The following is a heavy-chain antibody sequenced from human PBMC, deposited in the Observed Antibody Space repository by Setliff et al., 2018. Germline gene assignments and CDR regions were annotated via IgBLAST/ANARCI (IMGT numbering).Heavy chain of an antibody. CDR1: GYSFINY. CDR3: ARGPSPYYDFWSGYYFHYYYYMDV. Sequence: ASVKVSCKTSGYSFINYMQWVRQAPGQGLEWMGNINTYSGATNYAHKFQGRVTMTRNTSISTAYMELSSLRSEDTAVYYCARGPSPYYDFWSGYYFHYYYYMDVWGKGTTVTVSS. D-gene: IGHD3-3*01. J-gene: IGHJ6*03. V-gene: IGHV1-2*02. CDR2: INTYSGAT.